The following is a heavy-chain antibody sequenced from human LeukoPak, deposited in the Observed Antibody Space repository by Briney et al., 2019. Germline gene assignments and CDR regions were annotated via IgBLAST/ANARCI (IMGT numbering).Heavy chain of an antibody. CDR2: IYYSGST. V-gene: IGHV4-59*01. CDR3: ARDEYGSGSYYY. Sequence: PSETLSLTCTVSGGSISSYYWCWIRQPPGKGLEWIGYIYYSGSTNYNPSLKSRVTISVDTSKNQFSLKLSSVTAADTAVYYCARDEYGSGSYYYWGQGTLVTVSS. CDR1: GGSISSYY. D-gene: IGHD3-10*01. J-gene: IGHJ4*02.